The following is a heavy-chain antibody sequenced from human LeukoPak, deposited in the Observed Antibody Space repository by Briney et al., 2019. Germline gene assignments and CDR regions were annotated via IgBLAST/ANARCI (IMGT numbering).Heavy chain of an antibody. V-gene: IGHV4-4*09. D-gene: IGHD2-21*01. J-gene: IGHJ4*02. CDR3: ARGQIVDTFDY. CDR1: GGSISSYY. CDR2: IYTSGST. Sequence: SEILSLTCTGSGGSISSYYWSWIRQPPGKGLEWIGYIYTSGSTNYNPSLKSRVTISVDTSKNQFSLKLSSVTAADTAVYYCARGQIVDTFDYWGQGTLVTVSS.